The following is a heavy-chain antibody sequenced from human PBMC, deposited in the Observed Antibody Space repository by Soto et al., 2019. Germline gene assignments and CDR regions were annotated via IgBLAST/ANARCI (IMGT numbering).Heavy chain of an antibody. CDR3: VVKQKLRWVNY. V-gene: IGHV5-51*01. Sequence: RGESLKISCQGSGYTFTGYWIGWVRQMPGKGLEWMGIIYPGDSDTRYSPSFQGQVTISADKSINTAYLQWSSLKASDTAMYYCVVKQKLRWVNYWGQGTLVTVSS. D-gene: IGHD6-6*01. J-gene: IGHJ4*02. CDR1: GYTFTGYW. CDR2: IYPGDSDT.